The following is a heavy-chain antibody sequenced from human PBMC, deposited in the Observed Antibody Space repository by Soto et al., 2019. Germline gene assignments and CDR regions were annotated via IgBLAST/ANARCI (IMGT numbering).Heavy chain of an antibody. CDR2: IYYSGST. CDR3: ARQWTLEVTGKPSDY. D-gene: IGHD5-18*01. Sequence: PSETLSLTCTVSGGSISSSSYYWGWIRQPPGKGLEWIGSIYYSGSTYYNPSLKSRVTISVDTSKNQFSLKLSSVTAADTAVYYCARQWTLEVTGKPSDYWGQGTLVTVSS. J-gene: IGHJ4*02. V-gene: IGHV4-39*01. CDR1: GGSISSSSYY.